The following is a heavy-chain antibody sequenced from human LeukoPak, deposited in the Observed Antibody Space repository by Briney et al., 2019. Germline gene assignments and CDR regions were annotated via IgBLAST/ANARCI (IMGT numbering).Heavy chain of an antibody. D-gene: IGHD2-2*01. CDR3: ARVPPTYCSSTSCYPTFHYYYYMDV. Sequence: SVKVSCKASGGTFSSYAISWVRQAPGQGLEWMGGTIPIFGTATYEQKFQGRVTITTDESTSTAYMELSSLRSEDTAVYYCARVPPTYCSSTSCYPTFHYYYYMDVWGKGTTVTVSS. CDR2: TIPIFGTA. J-gene: IGHJ6*03. CDR1: GGTFSSYA. V-gene: IGHV1-69*05.